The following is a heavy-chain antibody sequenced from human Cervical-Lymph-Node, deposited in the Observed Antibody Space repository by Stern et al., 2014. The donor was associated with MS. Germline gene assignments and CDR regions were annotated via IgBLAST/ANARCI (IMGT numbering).Heavy chain of an antibody. Sequence: EVQLVESGGGLVQPGGSLRLSCAASGFTFSTFAVNWVRQAPGKGLEWVSGIRISGDTTCYADSVKGRFTISRDNSKNTLYLQMNSLRAEDTAVYYCAKDPYDCSSTSCYGWFDPWGQGTLVTVSS. CDR2: IRISGDTT. V-gene: IGHV3-23*04. CDR1: GFTFSTFA. D-gene: IGHD2-2*01. J-gene: IGHJ5*02. CDR3: AKDPYDCSSTSCYGWFDP.